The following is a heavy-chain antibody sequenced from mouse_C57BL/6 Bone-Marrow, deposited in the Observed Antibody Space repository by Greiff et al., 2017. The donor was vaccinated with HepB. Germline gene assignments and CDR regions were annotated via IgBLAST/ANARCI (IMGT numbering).Heavy chain of an antibody. J-gene: IGHJ1*03. CDR3: ARGTTVVARYWYFDV. D-gene: IGHD1-1*01. CDR1: GYTFTTYP. CDR2: FHPYNDDT. V-gene: IGHV1-47*01. Sequence: QVQLQQSGAELVKPGASVKMSCKASGYTFTTYPIEWVKQKHGKGLEWIGNFHPYNDDTKYNEKFKGKATLTVEKSSSTVYLELSRLTSDDAAVYYCARGTTVVARYWYFDVWGTGTTVTVSS.